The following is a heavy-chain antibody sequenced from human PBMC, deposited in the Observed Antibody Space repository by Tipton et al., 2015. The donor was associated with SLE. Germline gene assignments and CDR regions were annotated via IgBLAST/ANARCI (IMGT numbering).Heavy chain of an antibody. Sequence: LRLSCTVSGGSMSTYYWSWIRLPPGKGLEWIGYIYYSGGTSYNPSLNSRVTISVDTSRNQFSLKLTSVTAADSAVYYCARDSPGYCSSTSCYMGDWGQGTLVTVSS. CDR1: GGSMSTYY. CDR3: ARDSPGYCSSTSCYMGD. CDR2: IYYSGGT. V-gene: IGHV4-59*01. D-gene: IGHD2-2*02. J-gene: IGHJ4*02.